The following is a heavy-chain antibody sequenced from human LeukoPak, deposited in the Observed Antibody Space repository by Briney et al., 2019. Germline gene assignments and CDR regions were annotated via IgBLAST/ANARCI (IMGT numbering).Heavy chain of an antibody. D-gene: IGHD4-17*01. V-gene: IGHV1-2*02. J-gene: IGHJ4*02. CDR2: INPNSGGT. Sequence: ASVKVSCKASVYTFTGYYMHWVRQAPGQGLEWMGWINPNSGGTNYAQKFQGRVTMTRDTSISTAYMELSRLRSDDTAVYYCARDQAYGDYVEFYWGQGTLVTVSS. CDR3: ARDQAYGDYVEFY. CDR1: VYTFTGYY.